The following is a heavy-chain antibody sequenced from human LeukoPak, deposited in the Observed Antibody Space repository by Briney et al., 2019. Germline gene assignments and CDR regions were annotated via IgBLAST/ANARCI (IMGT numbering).Heavy chain of an antibody. D-gene: IGHD5-18*01. Sequence: PGGSLRLSCAASELRFSIYWMSWVRQAPGKGLEWVANIKQDGSERSYVDSVKGRFTISRDNSKNALYLQMNSLRAEDTAVYYCARDQTPRGYSYGPFDYWGQGTLVTVSS. CDR1: ELRFSIYW. CDR2: IKQDGSER. CDR3: ARDQTPRGYSYGPFDY. V-gene: IGHV3-7*01. J-gene: IGHJ4*02.